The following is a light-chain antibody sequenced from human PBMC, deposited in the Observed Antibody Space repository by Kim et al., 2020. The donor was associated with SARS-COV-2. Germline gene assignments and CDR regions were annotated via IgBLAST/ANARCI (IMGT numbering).Light chain of an antibody. J-gene: IGLJ3*02. CDR2: YDT. V-gene: IGLV3-21*04. CDR1: NIGGQT. Sequence: SYELTQPPSVSVAPGKTARITCGGNNIGGQTVHWYQQKPGQAPVLVISYDTDRPSGIPERISGSNSGKTATLTISRVAAGDEADYYCQVWDTNRDHWVFGGGTQLTVL. CDR3: QVWDTNRDHWV.